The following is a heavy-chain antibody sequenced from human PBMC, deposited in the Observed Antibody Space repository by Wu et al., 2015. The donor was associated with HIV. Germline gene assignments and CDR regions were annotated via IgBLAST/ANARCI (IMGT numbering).Heavy chain of an antibody. D-gene: IGHD6-13*01. V-gene: IGHV1-18*01. CDR2: ISALTGNT. Sequence: QVQLVQSGPEVKKPGASVKVSCKTSTYTFTNYGLSWVRQAPGQGLEWMGWISALTGNTNSAQKFRGRVTMTTDTSTSTAYMELRSLRSDDTAVYYCARSLSSSRFGAFDIWGQGTMVTVSS. CDR1: TYTFTNYG. CDR3: ARSLSSSRFGAFDI. J-gene: IGHJ3*02.